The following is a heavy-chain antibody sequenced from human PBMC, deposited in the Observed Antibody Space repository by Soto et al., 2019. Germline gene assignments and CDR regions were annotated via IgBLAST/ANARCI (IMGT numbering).Heavy chain of an antibody. CDR3: ARVVPAAMYYYYGMVD. Sequence: GGSRRLSCAASGFMFSSHWMSWVRQAPGKGLEWVANINQDANEKYYVDSVKGRFTISRDNSKNTLYLQMNSLRAEDTAVYYCARVVPAAMYYYYGMVDWGQGTTVTVSS. CDR2: INQDANEK. D-gene: IGHD2-2*01. V-gene: IGHV3-7*02. J-gene: IGHJ6*02. CDR1: GFMFSSHW.